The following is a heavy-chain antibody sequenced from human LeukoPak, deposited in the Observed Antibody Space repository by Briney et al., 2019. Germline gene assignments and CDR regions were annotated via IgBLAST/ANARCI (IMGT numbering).Heavy chain of an antibody. CDR2: ITSSSSYT. CDR3: AKGRGWEASYYYYYMDV. V-gene: IGHV3-21*01. J-gene: IGHJ6*03. D-gene: IGHD1-26*01. CDR1: GITFSNYN. Sequence: GGSLRLSYAAPGITFSNYNMNWVRQAPGKGLEWISSITSSSSYTFYADSVKGRFTISRDNSKNTLYLQMNSLRAEDTAVYYCAKGRGWEASYYYYYMDVWGKGTTVTISS.